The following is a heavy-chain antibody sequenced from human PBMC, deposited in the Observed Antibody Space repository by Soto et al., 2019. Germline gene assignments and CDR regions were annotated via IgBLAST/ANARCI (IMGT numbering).Heavy chain of an antibody. J-gene: IGHJ4*02. V-gene: IGHV3-23*01. CDR1: GFTFSSYA. D-gene: IGHD1-26*01. Sequence: GGSQRLSCAASGFTFSSYAMSWVRQAPGKGLEWVSAISGSGGSTYYADSVKGRFTISRDNSKNTLYLQMNSLRAEDTAVYYCAKVPKGGARPNYFDYWGQGTLVTVSS. CDR2: ISGSGGST. CDR3: AKVPKGGARPNYFDY.